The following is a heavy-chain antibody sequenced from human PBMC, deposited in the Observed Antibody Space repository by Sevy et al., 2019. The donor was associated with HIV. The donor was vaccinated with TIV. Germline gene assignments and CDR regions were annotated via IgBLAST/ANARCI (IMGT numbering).Heavy chain of an antibody. CDR1: GGSIRSGDYY. CDR2: IYYSGTT. D-gene: IGHD2-2*01. Sequence: SETLSLTCTVSGGSIRSGDYYWSWIRQSPEKGLEWIGYIYYSGTTYYNPSLKSRVTMSVDTSKNQFSLKRTSVTAADTAVYFCARYCISTSPHNWFDPWGQGTLVTVSS. V-gene: IGHV4-30-4*01. CDR3: ARYCISTSPHNWFDP. J-gene: IGHJ5*02.